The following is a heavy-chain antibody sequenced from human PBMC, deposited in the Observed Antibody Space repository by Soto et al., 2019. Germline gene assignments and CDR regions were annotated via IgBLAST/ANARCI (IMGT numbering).Heavy chain of an antibody. CDR1: SGSIKSSGYY. D-gene: IGHD5-12*01. V-gene: IGHV4-39*01. CDR2: IYYSGST. J-gene: IGHJ5*02. Sequence: QLQLLEPGPRLVKPSETLALTCSVSSGSIKSSGYYWGWIRQSPEKGLEWIGSIYYSGSTSFNPSLESRVSLSVDTSKNQFSLRLSAVTAADTALYFCARLGRGYNVYPGVSWGQGALVTVSS. CDR3: ARLGRGYNVYPGVS.